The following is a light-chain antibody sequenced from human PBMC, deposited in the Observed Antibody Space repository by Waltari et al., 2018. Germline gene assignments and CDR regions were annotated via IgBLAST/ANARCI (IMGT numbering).Light chain of an antibody. J-gene: IGKJ4*01. CDR1: RTISLY. Sequence: DIQMTQSPSSLSASVGDSVTITCRASRTISLYLNWYQQKPGKAPKRLIYTASNLQPGVPSMFSGSGSGTDFTLNSSSLQPEDFATYYCQQSHSTPLTFGGGTKVEIK. CDR3: QQSHSTPLT. V-gene: IGKV1-39*01. CDR2: TAS.